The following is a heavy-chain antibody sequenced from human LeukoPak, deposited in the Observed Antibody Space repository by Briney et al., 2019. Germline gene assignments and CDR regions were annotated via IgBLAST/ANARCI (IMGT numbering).Heavy chain of an antibody. CDR2: IYHSGST. Sequence: PSQTLSLTCTVSGGSISSGGYYWSWIRQPPGKGLEWIGYIYHSGSTYYNPSLKSRVTISVDRSKNQFSLKLSSVTAADTAVYYCARDSLIAAAQGYNWFDPWGQGTLVTVSS. CDR1: GGSISSGGYY. V-gene: IGHV4-30-2*01. D-gene: IGHD6-13*01. J-gene: IGHJ5*02. CDR3: ARDSLIAAAQGYNWFDP.